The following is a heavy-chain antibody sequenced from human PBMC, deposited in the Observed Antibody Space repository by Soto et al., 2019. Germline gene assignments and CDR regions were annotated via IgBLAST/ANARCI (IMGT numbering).Heavy chain of an antibody. CDR3: ARGLAYCGGDCYLGSVYYMDV. Sequence: ASVKVSCKASGYTFTSYDINWVRQATGQGLEWMGWMNPNSGNTGYAQKFQGRVTMTRNTSISTAYMELSSLRSEDTAVYYCARGLAYCGGDCYLGSVYYMDVWGKGTTVTVSS. CDR2: MNPNSGNT. D-gene: IGHD2-21*01. CDR1: GYTFTSYD. J-gene: IGHJ6*03. V-gene: IGHV1-8*01.